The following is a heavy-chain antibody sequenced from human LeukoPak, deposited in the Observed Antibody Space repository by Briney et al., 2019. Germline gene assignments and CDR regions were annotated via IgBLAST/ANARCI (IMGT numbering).Heavy chain of an antibody. CDR1: GGLFSNYG. V-gene: IGHV1-69*13. CDR2: ITPIFGTP. J-gene: IGHJ5*02. D-gene: IGHD3-3*01. Sequence: ASVKVSCKASGGLFSNYGINWVRQAPGQGLEWMGGITPIFGTPNYAQKFQGRVTITADESTSTAYLEPNSLRSEDTAVYYCARDGDFGVVNPFNWFDRWGQGTLVTVSS. CDR3: ARDGDFGVVNPFNWFDR.